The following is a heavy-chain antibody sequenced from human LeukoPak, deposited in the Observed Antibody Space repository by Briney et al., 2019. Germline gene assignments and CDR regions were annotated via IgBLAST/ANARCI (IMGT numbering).Heavy chain of an antibody. CDR2: IWYDGSNK. V-gene: IGHV3-33*01. Sequence: PGGSLRLSCAASGFTFSSYGMHWVRQAPGKGLEWMAVIWYDGSNKVYADSVKGRFTISRDNSKNTLYLQMKSLRAEDTALYYCASGAQSDYWGQGTLVTVSS. CDR3: ASGAQSDY. D-gene: IGHD1-26*01. J-gene: IGHJ4*02. CDR1: GFTFSSYG.